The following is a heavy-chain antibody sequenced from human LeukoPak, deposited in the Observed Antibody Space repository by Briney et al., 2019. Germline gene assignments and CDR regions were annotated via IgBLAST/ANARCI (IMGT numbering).Heavy chain of an antibody. J-gene: IGHJ4*02. CDR1: GFTFSSYW. V-gene: IGHV3-74*01. CDR2: INSDGSSA. Sequence: GGSPRLSCAASGFTFSSYWMQWVRQAPGKGLVWVSRINSDGSSASGADSVKGRFTISRDNAKNTLYLQMTSLRAEDTAVYYCARGYAWGDYWGQGTLVTVSS. CDR3: ARGYAWGDY. D-gene: IGHD3-16*01.